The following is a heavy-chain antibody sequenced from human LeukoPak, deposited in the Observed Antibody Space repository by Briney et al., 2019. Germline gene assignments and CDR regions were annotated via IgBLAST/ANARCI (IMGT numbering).Heavy chain of an antibody. V-gene: IGHV4-38-2*01. J-gene: IGHJ5*02. CDR2: IYHSGST. D-gene: IGHD2-2*02. CDR1: GYSISSGYY. CDR3: ARQTPDIVVVPAAIRSGWFDP. Sequence: SETLSLTCAVSGYSISSGYYWGWIRQPPGKGLEWIGSIYHSGSTYYNPSLKNRVTISVDTSKNQFSLKLSSVTAADTAVYYCARQTPDIVVVPAAIRSGWFDPWGQGTLVTVSS.